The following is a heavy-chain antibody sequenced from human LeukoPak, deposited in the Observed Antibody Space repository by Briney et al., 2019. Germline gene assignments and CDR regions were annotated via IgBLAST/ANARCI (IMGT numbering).Heavy chain of an antibody. CDR3: ARHPPYVSSSAFFDP. CDR2: IYPGDSDT. CDR1: GFSFTSYW. D-gene: IGHD3-10*02. J-gene: IGHJ5*02. V-gene: IGHV5-51*01. Sequence: GEPLKISCKTSGFSFTSYWIAWVRQMPGKGLEWIGMIYPGDSDTTYSPSSQGQVIISADTSISTAYLQLTRLQASDAAIYYCARHPPYVSSSAFFDPWGQGTLVTVAS.